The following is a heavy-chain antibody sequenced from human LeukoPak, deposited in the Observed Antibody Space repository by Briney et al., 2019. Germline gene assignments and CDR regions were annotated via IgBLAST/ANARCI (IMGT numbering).Heavy chain of an antibody. CDR1: GGSISSSSYY. V-gene: IGHV4-39*07. Sequence: SETLSLTCTVSGGSISSSSYYWCWIRQPPGKGLEWIGTIYYSGSTYYNPSLKSRVTISVDTSKNQFSLKLSSVTAADTAVYYCARRGAGYGGPAYGMDVWGQGTTVTVSS. D-gene: IGHD4-23*01. CDR3: ARRGAGYGGPAYGMDV. J-gene: IGHJ6*02. CDR2: IYYSGST.